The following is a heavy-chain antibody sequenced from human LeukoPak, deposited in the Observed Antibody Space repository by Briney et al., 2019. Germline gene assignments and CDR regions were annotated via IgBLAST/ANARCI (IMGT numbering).Heavy chain of an antibody. Sequence: SETLSLTCAVYGGSFSGYYWSWIRQPSGKGLEWIGEINHSGSTNYNPSLKSRVTISVDTSKNQFSLKLSSVTAADTAVYYCARARTRVYSYGSKGSVFAYCGQGSLVTVSS. J-gene: IGHJ4*02. V-gene: IGHV4-34*01. D-gene: IGHD5-18*01. CDR3: ARARTRVYSYGSKGSVFAY. CDR2: INHSGST. CDR1: GGSFSGYY.